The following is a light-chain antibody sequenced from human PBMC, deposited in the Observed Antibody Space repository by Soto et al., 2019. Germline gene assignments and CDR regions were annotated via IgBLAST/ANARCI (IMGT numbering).Light chain of an antibody. CDR2: GAS. Sequence: EIVMTQSPATLSVSPGERATLSCRASQSVSSNLAWYQQKPGQAPRLLIYGASTMATGIPARFSGSGSGTEFTITLSSLQSADFAVYYCQHSQTFGQGTKVEIK. J-gene: IGKJ1*01. V-gene: IGKV3-15*01. CDR3: QHSQT. CDR1: QSVSSN.